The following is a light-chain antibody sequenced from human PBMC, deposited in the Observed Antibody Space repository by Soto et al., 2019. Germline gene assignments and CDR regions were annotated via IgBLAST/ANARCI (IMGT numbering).Light chain of an antibody. J-gene: IGKJ4*01. CDR2: AAS. CDR3: QQYYSYLLT. V-gene: IGKV1-8*01. CDR1: QGISSY. Sequence: AIRMTQSPSSLSASTGDRVTITCRASQGISSYLAWYQQKPGKAPKLLIYAASTLQSGVPSRFSGSGSGTDFTLTISCLRSEDFATYYCQQYYSYLLTFGGGTKVEIK.